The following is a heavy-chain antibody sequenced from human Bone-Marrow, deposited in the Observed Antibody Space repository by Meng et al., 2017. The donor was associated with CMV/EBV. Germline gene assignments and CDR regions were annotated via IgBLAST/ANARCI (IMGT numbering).Heavy chain of an antibody. J-gene: IGHJ6*02. V-gene: IGHV1-8*03. CDR1: GYTFTSYD. CDR3: ARIPGSSWLSFRVEYYYYGMDV. CDR2: MNPNSGNT. Sequence: ASVKVSCKVSGYTFTSYDINWVRQATGQGLEWMGWMNPNSGNTGYAQKFQGRVTITRNTSISTAYMELSSLRSEDTAVYYCARIPGSSWLSFRVEYYYYGMDVWGQGTTITVSS. D-gene: IGHD6-13*01.